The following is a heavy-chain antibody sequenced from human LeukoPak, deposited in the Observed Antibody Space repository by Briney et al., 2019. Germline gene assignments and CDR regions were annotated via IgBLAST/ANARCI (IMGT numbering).Heavy chain of an antibody. CDR1: GFTFSSYA. V-gene: IGHV3-64D*06. CDR3: VKGYYYDSSGSRYAFDI. Sequence: PGGSLRLSCPASGFTFSSYAMHWVRQAPGKGLEYVSAISSNGGSTYYADSVKGRFTISRDNSKNTLYLQMSSLRAEDTAVYYCVKGYYYDSSGSRYAFDIWGQGTMVTVSS. D-gene: IGHD3-22*01. CDR2: ISSNGGST. J-gene: IGHJ3*02.